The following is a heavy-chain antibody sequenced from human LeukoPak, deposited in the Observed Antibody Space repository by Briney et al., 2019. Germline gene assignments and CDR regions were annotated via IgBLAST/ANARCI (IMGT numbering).Heavy chain of an antibody. J-gene: IGHJ4*02. CDR1: GGSFSGYY. V-gene: IGHV4-34*01. D-gene: IGHD3-22*01. CDR3: ARGTGSDYYDSSGYSPFDY. Sequence: SETLSLTCAVYGGSFSGYYWSWIRQPPGKGLEWIGEINHSGSTNYNPSLKSRVTISVDTSKNQFSLKLSSVTAADMAVYYCARGTGSDYYDSSGYSPFDYWGQGTLVTVSS. CDR2: INHSGST.